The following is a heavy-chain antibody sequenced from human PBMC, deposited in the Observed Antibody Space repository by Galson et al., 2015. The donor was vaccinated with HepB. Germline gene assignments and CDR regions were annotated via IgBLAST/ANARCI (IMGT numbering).Heavy chain of an antibody. Sequence: CAISGDSVSSHSAAWNWIRQSPSRGLEWLGRTYYRSRWYNDYAESVRSRISINPDTSRNQFSLQLKSVTPEDTAVYYCASVVGTIYYYGMDVWGQGTTVIVSS. D-gene: IGHD2-15*01. CDR2: TYYRSRWYN. CDR3: ASVVGTIYYYGMDV. V-gene: IGHV6-1*01. CDR1: GDSVSSHSAA. J-gene: IGHJ6*02.